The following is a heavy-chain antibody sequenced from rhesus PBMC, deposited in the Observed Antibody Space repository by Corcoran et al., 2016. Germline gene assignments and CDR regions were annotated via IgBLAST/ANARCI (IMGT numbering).Heavy chain of an antibody. CDR3: TRKGGNPFDY. J-gene: IGHJ4*01. V-gene: IGHV3-16*01. D-gene: IGHD4-17*01. CDR1: GFTFSNCW. Sequence: EVQLVESGGGLAQPGGCRRLSGAASGFTFSNCWLIWVRQAPGKGLDWGGRIKNKADGEPAAYAESVKGRFTISRDDSKNTLYLQMNSLKTEDTAVYYCTRKGGNPFDYWGQGVLVTVSS. CDR2: IKNKADGEPA.